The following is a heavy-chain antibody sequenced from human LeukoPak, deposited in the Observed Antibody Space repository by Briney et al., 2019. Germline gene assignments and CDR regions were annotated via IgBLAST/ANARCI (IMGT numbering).Heavy chain of an antibody. D-gene: IGHD3-3*01. CDR3: ARVPLRFLEPFDY. V-gene: IGHV4-34*01. CDR1: GGSFNGYY. CDR2: INHSGTT. Sequence: SETLSLICSVYGGSFNGYYWSWIRQPPGKGLEWIGEINHSGTTNYNPSLKSRVTMSLDTSKNQFSLRLNSVTAADTAVYYCARVPLRFLEPFDYWGQGTLVTVSS. J-gene: IGHJ4*02.